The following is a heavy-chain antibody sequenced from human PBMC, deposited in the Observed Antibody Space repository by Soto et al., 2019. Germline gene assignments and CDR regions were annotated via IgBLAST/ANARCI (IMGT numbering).Heavy chain of an antibody. CDR3: AKVQEFCGFNCYIVDS. J-gene: IGHJ4*02. CDR2: ISSSGGRT. D-gene: IGHD2-21*02. V-gene: IGHV3-23*01. Sequence: EVQLLESGGGLAQPGGSLRLSCVASGFTFSNSAMCWVRHVPGKGLEWAAGISSSGGRTNYADSVKGRFTISRDNSKDTLYLQMNSLRAEDTALYYCAKVQEFCGFNCYIVDSWGQGVLVTVSS. CDR1: GFTFSNSA.